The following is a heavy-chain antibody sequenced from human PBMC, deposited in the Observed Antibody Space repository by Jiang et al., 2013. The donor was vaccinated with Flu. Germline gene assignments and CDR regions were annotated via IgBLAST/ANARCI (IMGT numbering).Heavy chain of an antibody. CDR3: ARHGTQLGTVGAFDI. CDR1: GGSFSSGGYY. D-gene: IGHD5-24*01. Sequence: PGLVKPSQTLSLTCTVSGGSFSSGGYYWSWIRQHAGKGLEWIGHIYYSGGPYYNPSLKSRVTLSVDTSKNQFSLKLSSVTAADTAVYYCARHGTQLGTVGAFDIWGQGTMVTVSS. V-gene: IGHV4-31*03. CDR2: IYYSGGP. J-gene: IGHJ3*02.